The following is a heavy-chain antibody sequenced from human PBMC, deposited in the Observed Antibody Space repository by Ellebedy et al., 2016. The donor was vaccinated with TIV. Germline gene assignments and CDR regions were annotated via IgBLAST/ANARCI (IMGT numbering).Heavy chain of an antibody. CDR1: GGSISSGGYY. J-gene: IGHJ2*01. CDR3: ARPHNWGRIWYFDL. CDR2: IYYSGST. V-gene: IGHV4-31*03. Sequence: MPSETLSLTCTVSGGSISSGGYYWSWIRQHPGKGLEWIGYIYYSGSTYYNPSLKSRVTISVDTSKNQFSLKLSSVTAADTAVYYCARPHNWGRIWYFDLWGRGTLVTVSS. D-gene: IGHD7-27*01.